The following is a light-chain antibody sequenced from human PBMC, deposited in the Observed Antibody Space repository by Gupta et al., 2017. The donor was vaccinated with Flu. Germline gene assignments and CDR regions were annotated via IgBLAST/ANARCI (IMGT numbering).Light chain of an antibody. CDR3: QQSDSTPQT. CDR2: AAS. J-gene: IGKJ2*01. Sequence: DIQMTQPPSSLSASVGDRVTITCRASQSISSYLNWYQQKPGKAPKLLIYAASSLKSGVPSRFSGSGSGTDFTLTISSLQPEDFATYYCQQSDSTPQTFGQWTKLEIK. V-gene: IGKV1-39*01. CDR1: QSISSY.